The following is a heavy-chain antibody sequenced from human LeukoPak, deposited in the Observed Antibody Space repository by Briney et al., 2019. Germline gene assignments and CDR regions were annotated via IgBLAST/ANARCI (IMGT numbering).Heavy chain of an antibody. Sequence: SETLSLTCAVYGGSFSGYISGWIRQPPGKGLEWIGEINHSGSTTYSPSLKSRVTISVDTAKNQFSLQLNSVTAADTAVYYCARVAKCSSTCRGKYWYFDLWGRGTLVTVSS. V-gene: IGHV4-34*01. CDR2: INHSGST. CDR1: GGSFSGYI. J-gene: IGHJ2*01. D-gene: IGHD2-2*01. CDR3: ARVAKCSSTCRGKYWYFDL.